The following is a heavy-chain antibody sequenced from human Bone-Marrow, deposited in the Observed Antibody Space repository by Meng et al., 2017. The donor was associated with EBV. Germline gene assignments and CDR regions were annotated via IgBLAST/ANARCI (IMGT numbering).Heavy chain of an antibody. D-gene: IGHD3-10*01. J-gene: IGHJ4*02. V-gene: IGHV3-15*01. CDR1: GFNFKVAW. CDR2: IKSKSGGGTI. Sequence: EVQVVESGGGLEKPGGSLRLSCAASGFNFKVAWMSWGRQAPGKGLEWVGRIKSKSGGGTIDYAAPVKGRFTMSRDDAKNTLYLQMNSLKTEDTGVYYCTTDHYGSGTYYSFNFWGQGTLVTVSS. CDR3: TTDHYGSGTYYSFNF.